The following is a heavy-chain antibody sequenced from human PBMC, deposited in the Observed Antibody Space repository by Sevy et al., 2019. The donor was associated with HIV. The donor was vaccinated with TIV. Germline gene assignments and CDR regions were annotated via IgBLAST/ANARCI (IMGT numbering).Heavy chain of an antibody. V-gene: IGHV3-21*01. CDR1: GFTFSSYS. Sequence: GGYLRLSCAASGFTFSSYSMNWVRQAPGKGLEWVSSISSSSSYIYYADSVKGRFTISRDNAKNSLYLQMNSLRAEDTAVYYCARDPVVPAALRPWIWFDPWGQGTLVTVSS. CDR2: ISSSSSYI. D-gene: IGHD2-2*01. J-gene: IGHJ5*01. CDR3: ARDPVVPAALRPWIWFDP.